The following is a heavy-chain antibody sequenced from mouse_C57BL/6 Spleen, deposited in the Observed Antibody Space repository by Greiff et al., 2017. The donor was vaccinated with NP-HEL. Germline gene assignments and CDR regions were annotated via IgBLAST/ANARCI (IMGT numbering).Heavy chain of an antibody. D-gene: IGHD1-1*01. Sequence: QVQLQQSGAELVRPGASVTLSCKASGYTFTDYEMHWVKQTPVHGLEWIGAIDPETGGTAYNQKFKGKAILTADKSSSTAYMELRSLTSEDSAVYYCTRRDYGSSYHYWGQGTTLTVSS. CDR1: GYTFTDYE. CDR3: TRRDYGSSYHY. J-gene: IGHJ2*01. CDR2: IDPETGGT. V-gene: IGHV1-15*01.